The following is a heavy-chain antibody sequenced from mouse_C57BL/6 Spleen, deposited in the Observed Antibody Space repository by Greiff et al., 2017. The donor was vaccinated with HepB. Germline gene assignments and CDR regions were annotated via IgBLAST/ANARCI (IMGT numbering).Heavy chain of an antibody. D-gene: IGHD1-1*01. V-gene: IGHV5-17*01. CDR3: ARGSRMAMDY. CDR2: ISSGSSTI. J-gene: IGHJ4*01. Sequence: EVMLVESGGGLVKPGGSLKLSCAASGFTFSDYGMHWVRQAPEKGLEWVAYISSGSSTIYYADTVKGRFTISRDNAKNTLFLQMTSLRSEDTAMYYCARGSRMAMDYWGQGTSVTVSS. CDR1: GFTFSDYG.